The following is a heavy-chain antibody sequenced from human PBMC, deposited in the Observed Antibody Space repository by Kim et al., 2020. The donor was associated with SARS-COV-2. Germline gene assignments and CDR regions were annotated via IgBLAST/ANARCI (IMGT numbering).Heavy chain of an antibody. CDR1: GFTLSSYT. CDR2: ISTSGKYI. V-gene: IGHV3-21*01. CDR3: ARDYGSSWSQIWDKYFFDY. D-gene: IGHD6-13*01. J-gene: IGHJ4*02. Sequence: GGSLRLSCVVSGFTLSSYTMNWVRQAPGKGLEWVSSISTSGKYIYYADSVKGRFTISRDIAKNSLYLQLNSLRAEDTAVYYCARDYGSSWSQIWDKYFFDYWGRGTLVTVSS.